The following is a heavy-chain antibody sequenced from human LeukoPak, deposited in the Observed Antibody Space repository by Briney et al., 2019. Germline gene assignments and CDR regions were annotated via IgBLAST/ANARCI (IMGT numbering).Heavy chain of an antibody. Sequence: GGSLRLSCAASGFTFSSYGMHWVRQAPGKGLEWVAFIRYDGSNKYYADSVKGRFTIARDNSKNTLYLQMNSLRAEDTAVYYCARQTHYYYYYYMDVWGKGTTVTVSS. J-gene: IGHJ6*03. CDR2: IRYDGSNK. V-gene: IGHV3-30*02. CDR3: ARQTHYYYYYYMDV. CDR1: GFTFSSYG.